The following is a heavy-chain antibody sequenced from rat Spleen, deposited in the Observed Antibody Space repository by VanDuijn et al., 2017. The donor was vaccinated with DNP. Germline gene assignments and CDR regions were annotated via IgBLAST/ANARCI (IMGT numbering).Heavy chain of an antibody. CDR1: GFTFNNYW. V-gene: IGHV5-31*01. CDR3: ARMRGLLLDY. Sequence: EVQLVESGGGLVQPGNSLKLSCVASGFTFNNYWMTWIRQVPGKGLEWVASITSSGGNTYYPDSVKGRFTISRDNAKSTLYLQMNSLKSEDTATYYCARMRGLLLDYWGQGLMVTVSS. D-gene: IGHD1-6*01. J-gene: IGHJ2*01. CDR2: ITSSGGNT.